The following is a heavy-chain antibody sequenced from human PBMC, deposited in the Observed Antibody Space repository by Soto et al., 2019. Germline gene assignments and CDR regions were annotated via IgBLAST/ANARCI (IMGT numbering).Heavy chain of an antibody. Sequence: QVQLVQSGAEVKKPGASVKVSCKASGYTFTSYGISWVRQAPGQGLEWMGWISAYNGNTNYAQKLQGRITMTTDTSTSTAYMELRSLRSDDTAVYYCARLYYYGSGSYYNGYFDYWGQGTLVTVSS. D-gene: IGHD3-10*01. J-gene: IGHJ4*02. CDR2: ISAYNGNT. V-gene: IGHV1-18*01. CDR1: GYTFTSYG. CDR3: ARLYYYGSGSYYNGYFDY.